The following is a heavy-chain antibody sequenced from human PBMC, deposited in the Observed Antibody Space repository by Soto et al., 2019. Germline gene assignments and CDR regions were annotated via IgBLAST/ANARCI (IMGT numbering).Heavy chain of an antibody. CDR3: ARAGTNMVQFDY. V-gene: IGHV4-59*01. CDR1: VGSSNSYF. Sequence: ETLSLTGTVSVGSSNSYFWSWIRQSPGKGLEWIGHIYYSGSTSYSPSLKSRVSISVDTSKNQFSLEVHSVTAADTAVYYCARAGTNMVQFDYWGQGTLVTVSS. CDR2: IYYSGST. D-gene: IGHD3-10*01. J-gene: IGHJ4*02.